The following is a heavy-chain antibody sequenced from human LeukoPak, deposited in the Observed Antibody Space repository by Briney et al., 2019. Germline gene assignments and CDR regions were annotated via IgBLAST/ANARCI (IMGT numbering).Heavy chain of an antibody. CDR1: GFIFSSYA. J-gene: IGHJ5*02. CDR3: ARGLNPFDILGRFDP. V-gene: IGHV3-30-3*01. CDR2: ISYDGSNK. D-gene: IGHD3-9*01. Sequence: QPGRSLRLSCAGSGFIFSSYAMHWVRQAPGKGLEWVAVISYDGSNKYYADSVKGRSTISRDNAKNSLYLQMNSLRAEDTAVYYCARGLNPFDILGRFDPWGQGTLVTVSS.